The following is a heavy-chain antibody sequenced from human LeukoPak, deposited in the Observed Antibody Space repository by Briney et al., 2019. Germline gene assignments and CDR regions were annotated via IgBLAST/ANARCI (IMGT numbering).Heavy chain of an antibody. CDR3: AELGITMIGGV. CDR2: ISWNSGVI. J-gene: IGHJ6*04. CDR1: GFTFDDYA. V-gene: IGHV3-9*01. D-gene: IGHD3-10*02. Sequence: PGRSLRLSCAASGFTFDDYAMHWVRQAPGKGLEWVSGISWNSGVIGYADSVKGRVTISRDNAKNSLYLQMNSLRAEDTAVYYCAELGITMIGGVWGKGTTVTISS.